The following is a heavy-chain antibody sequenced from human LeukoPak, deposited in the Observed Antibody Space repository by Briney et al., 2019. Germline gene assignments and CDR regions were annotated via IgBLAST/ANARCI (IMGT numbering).Heavy chain of an antibody. V-gene: IGHV1-8*01. CDR1: GYTFTSYD. J-gene: IGHJ6*02. CDR2: MNPNSGNT. CDR3: ARAYPLGVGKNYYYGMDV. Sequence: ASVKVSCKASGYTFTSYDINWVRQATGQGLEWMGWMNPNSGNTGYAQKFQGRVTMTRNTSISTAYMELSRLRSDDTAVYYCARAYPLGVGKNYYYGMDVWGQGTTVTVSS. D-gene: IGHD2-2*01.